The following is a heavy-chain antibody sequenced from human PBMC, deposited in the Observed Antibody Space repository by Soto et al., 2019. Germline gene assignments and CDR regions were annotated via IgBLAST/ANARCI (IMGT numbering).Heavy chain of an antibody. J-gene: IGHJ3*02. CDR3: ARGVLEAAASKPFDI. CDR2: IYSSGTT. D-gene: IGHD6-13*01. CDR1: NASISDYY. V-gene: IGHV4-59*01. Sequence: HVQLQESGPGLVKPSETLSLTCIVSNASISDYYWTWIRQPPGKGLEWIGYIYSSGTTHYSPSLKSRITISVDTSKNQFSLKLSSVTAADTAVYYCARGVLEAAASKPFDIWGQGTLVTVSS.